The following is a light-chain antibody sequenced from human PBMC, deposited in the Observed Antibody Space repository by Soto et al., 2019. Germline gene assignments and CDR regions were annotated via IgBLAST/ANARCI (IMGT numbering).Light chain of an antibody. J-gene: IGLJ2*01. CDR2: AVS. Sequence: QCALTQPASVSGSPGQSITISCTGTSSDVGGYNHVSWYQHSPGKAPKLILFAVSDRPSGVSHRFSGSKSGNTASLTISGLQADDEADYYCCSYTSLSTVVFGGGTQLTVL. CDR1: SSDVGGYNH. V-gene: IGLV2-14*01. CDR3: CSYTSLSTVV.